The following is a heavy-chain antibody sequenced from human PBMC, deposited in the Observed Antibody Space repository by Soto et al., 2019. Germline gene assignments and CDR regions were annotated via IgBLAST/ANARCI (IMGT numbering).Heavy chain of an antibody. J-gene: IGHJ5*02. CDR2: ISYDGSNK. V-gene: IGHV3-30-3*01. D-gene: IGHD6-13*01. CDR1: GFTFSSYA. Sequence: QVQLVESGGGVVQPGRSLRLSCAASGFTFSSYAMHWVRQAPGKGLEWVAVISYDGSNKYYADSVTGRFTISRDNSKNELYLQMNSLRAEDTAVYYCAGEGQLFNNWFDPWGQGTLVTVSS. CDR3: AGEGQLFNNWFDP.